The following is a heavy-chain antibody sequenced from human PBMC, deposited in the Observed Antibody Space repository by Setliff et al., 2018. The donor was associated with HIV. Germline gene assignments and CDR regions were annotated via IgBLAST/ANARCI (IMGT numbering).Heavy chain of an antibody. CDR3: ARDPGCRTSCYNDAFDI. V-gene: IGHV1-3*01. CDR1: GYTFTNYA. CDR2: INDGNGNT. Sequence: ASVKVSCKASGYTFTNYAIHWVRQAPGLGLEWMGWINDGNGNTKYSQNFQGRVTITRDTSSTTSYMELSGLKSEDTAVYYCARDPGCRTSCYNDAFDIWGQGTMVTVSS. D-gene: IGHD2-2*02. J-gene: IGHJ3*02.